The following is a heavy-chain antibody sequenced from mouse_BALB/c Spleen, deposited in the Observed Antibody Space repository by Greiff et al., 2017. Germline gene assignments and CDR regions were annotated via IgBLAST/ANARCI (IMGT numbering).Heavy chain of an antibody. Sequence: EVQRVESGGGLVKPGGSLKLSCAASGFTFSSYAMSWVRQTPEKRLEWVASISSGGSTYYPDSVKGRFTISRDNARNILYLQMSSLRSEDTAMYYCARGPYDYADGSWFAYWGQGTLVTVSA. CDR1: GFTFSSYA. J-gene: IGHJ3*01. CDR3: ARGPYDYADGSWFAY. D-gene: IGHD2-4*01. CDR2: ISSGGST. V-gene: IGHV5-6-5*01.